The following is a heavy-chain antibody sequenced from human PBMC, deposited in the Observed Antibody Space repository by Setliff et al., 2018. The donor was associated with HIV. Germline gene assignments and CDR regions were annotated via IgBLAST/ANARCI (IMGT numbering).Heavy chain of an antibody. CDR3: ASGEYSYGYRFDY. V-gene: IGHV4-39*07. CDR2: IYYRGNT. D-gene: IGHD5-18*01. Sequence: PSETLSLTCNVSGGSIRSSSYYWGWIRQPPGKGLEWIGSIYYRGNTYYNPSLKSRVSMSVDPSKNQFSLNLSSVTAADTAVYYCASGEYSYGYRFDYWGQGTLVTVSS. CDR1: GGSIRSSSYY. J-gene: IGHJ4*02.